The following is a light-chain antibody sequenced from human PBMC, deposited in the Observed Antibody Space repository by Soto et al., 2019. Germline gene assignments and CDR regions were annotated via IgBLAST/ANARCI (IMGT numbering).Light chain of an antibody. V-gene: IGKV1-33*01. Sequence: DIQMTQSPSSLAASVGYRVTITCQASQDISNYLNWYQQKLGKAPKLLIYDASNLETGVPSRLSGSGSGTDFTFTISSLQPEDIATYYCQQYSHLITFGQGTRLEIK. CDR2: DAS. CDR3: QQYSHLIT. J-gene: IGKJ5*01. CDR1: QDISNY.